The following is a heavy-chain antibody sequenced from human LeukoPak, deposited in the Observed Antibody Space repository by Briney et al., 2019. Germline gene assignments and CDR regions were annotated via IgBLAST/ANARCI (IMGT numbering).Heavy chain of an antibody. Sequence: GGSLRLSCTASGFTFGEYAMSWFRQAPGKGLEWVSAISGSGGSTYYADSVKGRFTISRDNSKNTLYLQMNSLRAEDTAVYYCAKDRAPYYYDSSGYYNDYWGQGTLVTVSS. CDR3: AKDRAPYYYDSSGYYNDY. CDR2: ISGSGGST. D-gene: IGHD3-22*01. J-gene: IGHJ4*02. CDR1: GFTFGEYA. V-gene: IGHV3-23*01.